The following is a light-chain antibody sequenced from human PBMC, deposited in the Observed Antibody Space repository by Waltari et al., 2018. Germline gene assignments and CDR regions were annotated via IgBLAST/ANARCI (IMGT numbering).Light chain of an antibody. Sequence: QSVLTQPPSASEPPGQRVTISCSGSSSNIGDNVVTWYQQLPGKAPKLLIYRNDQRSSGVPDRFSASKSGTSASLAISGLQSEDEADYYCAAWDDRMNGHWVFGGGTKVTVL. CDR1: SSNIGDNV. CDR3: AAWDDRMNGHWV. CDR2: RND. V-gene: IGLV1-44*01. J-gene: IGLJ3*02.